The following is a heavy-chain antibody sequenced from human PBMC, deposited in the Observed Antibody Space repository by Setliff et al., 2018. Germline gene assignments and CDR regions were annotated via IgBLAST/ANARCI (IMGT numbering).Heavy chain of an antibody. CDR2: LYTSGDT. J-gene: IGHJ4*02. D-gene: IGHD2-15*01. CDR3: ARDRVVVLAGRRGFYFDY. CDR1: GGSISSHY. V-gene: IGHV4-4*07. Sequence: PSETLSLTCTVSGGSISSHYWTWIRQPAGKGLEWIGRLYTSGDTNYNPSLKSRVSMSLDTSKNQFPLKLSSVTAADTAVYYCARDRVVVLAGRRGFYFDYWGQGTLVTVSS.